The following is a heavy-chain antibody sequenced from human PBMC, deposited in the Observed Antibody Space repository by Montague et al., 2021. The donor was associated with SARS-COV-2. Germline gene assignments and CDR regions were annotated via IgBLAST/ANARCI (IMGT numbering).Heavy chain of an antibody. Sequence: SETLSLTCAVYGASLSGYYWSWIRQPPGKGLEWIGEINHSGSTNYNPSLKSRVTISVDTSKNQFSLKLSSVTAADTAVYYCARGSWHIVVVTAIRDGYYGMDVWGQGTTVTVSS. CDR2: INHSGST. V-gene: IGHV4-34*01. J-gene: IGHJ6*02. CDR3: ARGSWHIVVVTAIRDGYYGMDV. D-gene: IGHD2-21*02. CDR1: GASLSGYY.